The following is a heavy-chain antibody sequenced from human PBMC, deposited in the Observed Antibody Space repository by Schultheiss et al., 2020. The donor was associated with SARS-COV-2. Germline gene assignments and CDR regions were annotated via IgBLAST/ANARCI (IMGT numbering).Heavy chain of an antibody. D-gene: IGHD1-1*01. V-gene: IGHV3-9*01. Sequence: GGSLRLSCAASGFTFDDYAMHWVRQAPGKGLEWVSGISWNSGSIGYADSVKGRFTISRDNSKNTLSLQMNSLRAEDTAVYYCAKNWNYVDYWGQGTLVTVSS. J-gene: IGHJ4*02. CDR3: AKNWNYVDY. CDR1: GFTFDDYA. CDR2: ISWNSGSI.